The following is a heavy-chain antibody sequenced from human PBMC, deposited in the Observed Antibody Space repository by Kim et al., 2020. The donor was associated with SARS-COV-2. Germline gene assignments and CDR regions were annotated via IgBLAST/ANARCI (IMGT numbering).Heavy chain of an antibody. D-gene: IGHD5-12*01. J-gene: IGHJ3*02. CDR3: ARDGGGLRPDI. CDR2: IRGDGSST. CDR1: GFTFSRYW. V-gene: IGHV3-74*01. Sequence: GGSQRLSCAASGFTFSRYWMHWVRQAPGKGLVWVSRIRGDGSSTSYADSVEGRFTISRDNAKNTLYLQMNSLRAEDTAVYYCARDGGGLRPDIWGQGTMVTVSS.